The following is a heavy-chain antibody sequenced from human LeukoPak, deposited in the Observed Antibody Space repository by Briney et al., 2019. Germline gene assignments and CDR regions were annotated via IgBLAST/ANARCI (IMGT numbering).Heavy chain of an antibody. CDR2: IYYSGST. CDR3: ARTTEGGYTYDYFYYYYMDV. Sequence: SETLSLTCTVSGGSISTYYWSWIRQPPGKGLEWIGYIYYSGSTDYNPSLKSRVTISVDTSKNQFSLKLSSVTAADTAVYYCARTTEGGYTYDYFYYYYMDVWGKGTTVTISS. J-gene: IGHJ6*03. V-gene: IGHV4-59*01. CDR1: GGSISTYY. D-gene: IGHD5-18*01.